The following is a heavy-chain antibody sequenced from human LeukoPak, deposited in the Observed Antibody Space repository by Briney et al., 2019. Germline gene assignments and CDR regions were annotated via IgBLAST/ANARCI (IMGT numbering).Heavy chain of an antibody. Sequence: SVKVSCKASGGTFSSYAISWVRQAPGQGLEWMGRIIPIFGTANYAQKFQGRVTITTDESTSTAYMELSSLRSGDTAVYYCAREGTYYYDSSGYYSWGQGTLVTVSS. V-gene: IGHV1-69*05. CDR2: IIPIFGTA. CDR3: AREGTYYYDSSGYYS. CDR1: GGTFSSYA. J-gene: IGHJ5*02. D-gene: IGHD3-22*01.